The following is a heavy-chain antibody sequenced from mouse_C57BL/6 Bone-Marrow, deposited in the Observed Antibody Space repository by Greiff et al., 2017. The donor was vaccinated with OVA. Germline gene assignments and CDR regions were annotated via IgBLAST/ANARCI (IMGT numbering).Heavy chain of an antibody. CDR1: GFTFSDFY. CDR2: SRNIANDYTT. J-gene: IGHJ3*01. V-gene: IGHV7-1*01. Sequence: EVKLMESGGGLVQSGRSLRLSCATSGFTFSDFYMEWVRQAPGKGLEWIAASRNIANDYTTESTASVKGRFIVSRDTSQSILYLQMNSMRAEDTAIYYCARDVSQLRRQRADWGQGTLVTVSA. CDR3: ARDVSQLRRQRAD. D-gene: IGHD3-2*02.